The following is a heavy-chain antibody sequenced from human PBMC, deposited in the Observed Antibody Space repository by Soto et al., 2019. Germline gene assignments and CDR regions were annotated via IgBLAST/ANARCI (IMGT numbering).Heavy chain of an antibody. CDR2: IYYTGST. CDR1: GYSIGSYNW. CDR3: ARNSGLKTGRLDY. V-gene: IGHV4-28*01. D-gene: IGHD3-10*01. J-gene: IGHJ4*02. Sequence: PSETLSLNCTVPGYSIGSYNWWGWIRQPPGKGLEWIGYIYYTGSTYYNLSLKSRVTLSVDTAKDQFSMTLGSVTAADTAVYYCARNSGLKTGRLDYWGPGILVTVSS.